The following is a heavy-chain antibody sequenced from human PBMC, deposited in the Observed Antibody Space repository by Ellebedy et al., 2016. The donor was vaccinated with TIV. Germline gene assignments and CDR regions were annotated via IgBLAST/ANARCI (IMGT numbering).Heavy chain of an antibody. CDR2: IDSSGFPI. V-gene: IGHV3-48*04. CDR1: GFTFSSYA. D-gene: IGHD3-22*01. CDR3: AREHITMTE. J-gene: IGHJ4*02. Sequence: GGSLRLSXEASGFTFSSYAMNWVRRAPGKGLEWVSYIDSSGFPIRYADSVEGRFIISRDNANNLLYLQMNSLRAEDTAINYCAREHITMTEWGQGTLVTVSS.